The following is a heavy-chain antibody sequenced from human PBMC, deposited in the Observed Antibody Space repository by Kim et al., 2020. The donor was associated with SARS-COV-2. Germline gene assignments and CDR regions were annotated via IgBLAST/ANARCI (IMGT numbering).Heavy chain of an antibody. Sequence: SETLSLTCAVSGGSISSSNWWSWVRQPPGKGLEWIGEIYHSGSTNYNPSLKSRVTISVDKSKNQFSLKLSSVTAADTAVYYCARDYYDSSGYQPYNWFDPWGQGTLVTVSS. CDR1: GGSISSSNW. D-gene: IGHD3-22*01. CDR2: IYHSGST. CDR3: ARDYYDSSGYQPYNWFDP. J-gene: IGHJ5*02. V-gene: IGHV4-4*02.